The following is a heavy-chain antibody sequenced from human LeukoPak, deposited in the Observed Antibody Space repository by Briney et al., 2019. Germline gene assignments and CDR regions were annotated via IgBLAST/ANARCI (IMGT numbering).Heavy chain of an antibody. J-gene: IGHJ5*02. CDR3: ATWRDKAAVS. CDR1: GFTFSSYA. Sequence: GGSLRLSCAASGFTFSSYAMSWVRQAPGKGLEWVSAISSSGGGTYHADSVKGRFTISRDNSKNTLYLQMNSLRAEDTAVYYCATWRDKAAVSWGQGTLVTVSS. D-gene: IGHD6-13*01. V-gene: IGHV3-23*01. CDR2: ISSSGGGT.